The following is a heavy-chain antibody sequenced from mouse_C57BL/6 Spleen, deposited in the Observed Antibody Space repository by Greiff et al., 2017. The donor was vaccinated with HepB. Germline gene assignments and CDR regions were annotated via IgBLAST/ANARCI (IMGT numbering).Heavy chain of an antibody. CDR1: GYAFTNYL. V-gene: IGHV1-54*01. CDR3: ARGANWNAWFAY. Sequence: VQLVESGAELVRPGTSVKVSCKASGYAFTNYLIEWVKQRPGQGLEWIGVINPGSGGTNYNEKFKGKATLTADKSSSTAYMQLSSLTSEDSAVYFCARGANWNAWFAYWGQGTLVTVSA. CDR2: INPGSGGT. J-gene: IGHJ3*01. D-gene: IGHD4-1*01.